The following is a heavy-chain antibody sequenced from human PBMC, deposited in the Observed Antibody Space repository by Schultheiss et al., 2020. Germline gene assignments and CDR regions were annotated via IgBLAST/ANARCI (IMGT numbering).Heavy chain of an antibody. CDR2: INSDGSST. V-gene: IGHV3-74*01. D-gene: IGHD1-26*01. CDR1: GFTFSSYW. CDR3: ARGVGATRPNWYFDL. Sequence: GGSLRLSCAASGFTFSSYWMHWVRQAPGKGLVWVSRINSDGSSTSYADSVKGRFTISRDNAKNTLYLQMNSLRAEDTAVYYCARGVGATRPNWYFDLWGRGTLVTVSS. J-gene: IGHJ2*01.